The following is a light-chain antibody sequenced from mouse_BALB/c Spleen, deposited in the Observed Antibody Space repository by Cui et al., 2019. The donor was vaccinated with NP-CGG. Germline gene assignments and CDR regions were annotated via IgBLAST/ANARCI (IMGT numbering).Light chain of an antibody. CDR3: TLWYSNHWV. CDR1: AGTVTTSNY. V-gene: IGLV1*01. J-gene: IGLJ1*01. CDR2: GTN. Sequence: QAVVTPESALTTSPGETVTLTCRSNAGTVTTSNYANWVQEKPDHLVTGLIGGTNNRVPGVPARFSGSLIGDKAALTITGAQTEDEAIYFCTLWYSNHWVFGGGTKLTVL.